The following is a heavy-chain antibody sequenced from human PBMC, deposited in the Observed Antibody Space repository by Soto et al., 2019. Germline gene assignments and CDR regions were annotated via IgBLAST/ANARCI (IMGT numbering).Heavy chain of an antibody. CDR1: GFSFINAW. V-gene: IGHV3-15*01. CDR2: IKSKTDGGTA. D-gene: IGHD1-1*01. CDR3: ATTTGAVES. Sequence: EVLLVESGGGLVQPGVSLRLSCTASGFSFINAWMGWVRQAPGKGLQWVGRIKSKTDGGTADYGAPVKGRVTLSRDDSKNTLYLQMNSLITEDTDVYYCATTTGAVESWGLGTLVTVSS. J-gene: IGHJ4*02.